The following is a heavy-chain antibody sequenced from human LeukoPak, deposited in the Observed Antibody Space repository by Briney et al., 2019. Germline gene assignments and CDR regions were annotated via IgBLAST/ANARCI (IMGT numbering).Heavy chain of an antibody. Sequence: GASVKVSCKTSGYSFTAFYIHWVRQAPGQGLEWMGWINPNSGGSNSAQKFQGRVTMTRDTSISTAYMELSRLTSDDTALYYCATHLAFCGGDCRQYYYYGVDVWGQGTTVTVSS. CDR3: ATHLAFCGGDCRQYYYYGVDV. CDR2: INPNSGGS. CDR1: GYSFTAFY. D-gene: IGHD2-21*02. J-gene: IGHJ6*02. V-gene: IGHV1-2*02.